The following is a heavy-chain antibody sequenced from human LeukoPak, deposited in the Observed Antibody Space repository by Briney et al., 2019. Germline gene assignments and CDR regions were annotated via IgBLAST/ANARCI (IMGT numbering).Heavy chain of an antibody. J-gene: IGHJ6*02. CDR3: ARGLIRSLYYYYGMDV. V-gene: IGHV3-72*01. Sequence: PGGSLRLSCAASGFTFSDHYMDWVRQAPGKGLEWVGRTRNKANSYTTEYAASVKGRFTISRDDSKNSLYLQMNSLKTEDTAAYYCARGLIRSLYYYYGMDVWGQGTTVTVSS. D-gene: IGHD3-22*01. CDR1: GFTFSDHY. CDR2: TRNKANSYTT.